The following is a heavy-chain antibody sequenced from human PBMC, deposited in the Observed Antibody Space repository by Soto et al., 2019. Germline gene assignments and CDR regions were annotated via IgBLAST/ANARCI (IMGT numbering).Heavy chain of an antibody. CDR3: ARRVFP. Sequence: QVQLQESGPGLVKPSQTLSLTCTVSGGSISSGGYYWNWIRQHPGKGLGWIGYIYYIGSSYDNPSLNGRVNISLDTSKNQFSQKLSSVAAADSAVYYCARRVFPCGQGTLVTVSS. CDR1: GGSISSGGYY. CDR2: IYYIGSS. V-gene: IGHV4-31*03. J-gene: IGHJ5*02.